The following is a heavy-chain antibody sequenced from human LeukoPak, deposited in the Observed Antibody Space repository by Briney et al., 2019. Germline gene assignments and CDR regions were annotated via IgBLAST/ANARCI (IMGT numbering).Heavy chain of an antibody. CDR1: GFTLRHFA. V-gene: IGHV3-53*01. J-gene: IGHJ3*02. CDR3: ARDSVAMPKAFDI. CDR2: IASDGDT. Sequence: GGSLRLSCAASGFTLRHFAMNWVRQAPGKGLEWVSSIASDGDTFYAGSVKGRFTISRDNSKNTLYLQMNSLRAEDTAVYYCARDSVAMPKAFDIWGQGTMVTVSS. D-gene: IGHD2-2*01.